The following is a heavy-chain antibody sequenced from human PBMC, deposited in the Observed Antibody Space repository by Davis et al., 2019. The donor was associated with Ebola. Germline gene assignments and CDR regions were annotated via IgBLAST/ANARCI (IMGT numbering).Heavy chain of an antibody. Sequence: GESLKISCAASGFTFNNYWMHWVRQAPGKGLVWVSRVNTDGSITSYADSVRGRFTISRDNAKNTLYLQMNSLRAEDTAVYYCAKARIAALRFDPWGQGTLVTVSS. D-gene: IGHD6-6*01. CDR2: VNTDGSIT. J-gene: IGHJ5*02. CDR3: AKARIAALRFDP. CDR1: GFTFNNYW. V-gene: IGHV3-74*01.